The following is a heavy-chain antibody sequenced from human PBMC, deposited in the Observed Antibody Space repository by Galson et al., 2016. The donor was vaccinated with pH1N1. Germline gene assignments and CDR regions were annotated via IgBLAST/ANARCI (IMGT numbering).Heavy chain of an antibody. CDR3: ARHQSSSDDYFFYNMDV. V-gene: IGHV5-51*01. CDR1: GYIFSTFW. CDR2: VYLGDSDT. J-gene: IGHJ6*02. D-gene: IGHD6-6*01. Sequence: QSGAEVKKPGKSLKISCKGSGYIFSTFWIGWVRQMPGKGLEWMGIVYLGDSDTRYNPSFKGQVTISVDKSISTAYLQWSSLKASDSAIYFCARHQSSSDDYFFYNMDVWGQGTTVTVSS.